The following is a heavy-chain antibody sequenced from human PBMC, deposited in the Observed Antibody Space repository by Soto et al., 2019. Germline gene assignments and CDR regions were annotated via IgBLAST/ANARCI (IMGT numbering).Heavy chain of an antibody. CDR3: ARLNYDYVWGSYHSFDY. V-gene: IGHV3-11*03. J-gene: IGHJ4*02. Sequence: GSLRLSCAASGFTFSDYYMSWIRQAPGKGLEWVSYISSSSSYTNYADSVKGRFTISRDNAKNSLYLQMNSLRAEDTAVYYCARLNYDYVWGSYHSFDYWGQGT. CDR2: ISSSSSYT. D-gene: IGHD3-16*02. CDR1: GFTFSDYY.